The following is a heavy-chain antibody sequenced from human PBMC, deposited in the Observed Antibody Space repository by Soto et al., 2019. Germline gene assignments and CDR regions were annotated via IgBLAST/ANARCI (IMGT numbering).Heavy chain of an antibody. V-gene: IGHV5-51*01. D-gene: IGHD6-19*01. Sequence: GESLKISCKGSGYSFTSYWIGWVRQMPGKGLEWMGIIYPGDSDTRYSPSFQGQVTISADKSISTAYLQWSSLKASDTAMYYCARLIAVAVDASYYYYGMDVWGQGTTVTVSS. J-gene: IGHJ6*02. CDR1: GYSFTSYW. CDR2: IYPGDSDT. CDR3: ARLIAVAVDASYYYYGMDV.